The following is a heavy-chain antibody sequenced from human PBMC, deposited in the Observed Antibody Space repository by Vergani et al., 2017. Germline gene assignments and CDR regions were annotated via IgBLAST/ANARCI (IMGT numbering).Heavy chain of an antibody. D-gene: IGHD3-22*01. CDR1: GFTFSSYS. J-gene: IGHJ4*02. CDR2: ISSSSSTI. Sequence: EVQLVESGGGLVQPGGSLRLSCAASGFTFSSYSMNWVRQAPGKGLEWVSYISSSSSTIYYAESVKGRFTISRDNAKNSLYLQMNSLRAEDTAVYYCAREPYYYYDSSGFFYWGQGTLVTVSS. CDR3: AREPYYYYDSSGFFY. V-gene: IGHV3-48*01.